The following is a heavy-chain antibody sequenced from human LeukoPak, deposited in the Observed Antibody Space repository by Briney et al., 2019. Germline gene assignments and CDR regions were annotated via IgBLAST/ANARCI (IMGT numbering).Heavy chain of an antibody. V-gene: IGHV1-2*02. D-gene: IGHD2-15*01. CDR2: INPNSGGT. Sequence: ASVKVSCKASGYTFTGYYMHWVRQVPGQGLEWMGWINPNSGGTNYAQKFQGRVTMTRDTSISTAYMELSRLRSDDTAGYYCARGRSREDIVVVVAAYYFDYWGQGTLVTVSS. CDR3: ARGRSREDIVVVVAAYYFDY. J-gene: IGHJ4*02. CDR1: GYTFTGYY.